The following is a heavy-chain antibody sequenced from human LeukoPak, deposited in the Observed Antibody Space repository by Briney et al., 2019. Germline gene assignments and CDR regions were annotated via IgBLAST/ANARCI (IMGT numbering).Heavy chain of an antibody. CDR1: GFTFSDYY. D-gene: IGHD6-13*01. CDR3: ARGGVGIAAAGTFDY. Sequence: SGGSLRLSRAASGFTFSDYYMSWIRQAPGKGLEWVSYISSSGSAIYYADSVKGRFTISRDNAKNSLYLQMNSLRAEDTAVYYCARGGVGIAAAGTFDYWGQGTLVTVSS. J-gene: IGHJ4*02. V-gene: IGHV3-11*04. CDR2: ISSSGSAI.